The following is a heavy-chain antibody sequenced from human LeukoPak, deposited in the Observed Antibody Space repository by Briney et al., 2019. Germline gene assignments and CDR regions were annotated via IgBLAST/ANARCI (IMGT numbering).Heavy chain of an antibody. CDR2: INHSGST. D-gene: IGHD6-19*01. V-gene: IGHV4-34*01. Sequence: SSETLSLTCAVYGGSFSGYYWSWIRQPPGKGLEWIGEINHSGSTNYNPSLKSRVTISVDTSKNQFSLKLSSVTAADTAVYYCARDGSGWRRAFDYWGQGTLVTVSS. CDR1: GGSFSGYY. J-gene: IGHJ4*02. CDR3: ARDGSGWRRAFDY.